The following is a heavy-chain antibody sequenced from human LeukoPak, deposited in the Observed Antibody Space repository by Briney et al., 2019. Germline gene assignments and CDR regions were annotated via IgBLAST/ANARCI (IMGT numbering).Heavy chain of an antibody. CDR3: ARGVAVAGSTP. Sequence: SVKVSCKASGGTFSSYAISWVRQAPGQGLEWMGRTIPILGIANYAQKFQGRVTITADKSTSTAYMELSSLRSEDTAVYYCARGVAVAGSTPWGQGTLVTVSS. CDR2: TIPILGIA. J-gene: IGHJ5*02. V-gene: IGHV1-69*04. D-gene: IGHD6-19*01. CDR1: GGTFSSYA.